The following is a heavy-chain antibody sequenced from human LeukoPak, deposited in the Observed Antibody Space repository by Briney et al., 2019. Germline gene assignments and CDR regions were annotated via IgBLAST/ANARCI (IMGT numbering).Heavy chain of an antibody. Sequence: GGSLRLSCGASGFIFSNYWMSWVRQAPGEGLEWVANIGPDGSEKNSVDSVTGRFTFSRDNAKNSLDLQMNSLRAEDTAMYYCARSDRGPEYWGQGTLVTVSS. D-gene: IGHD6-25*01. CDR3: ARSDRGPEY. V-gene: IGHV3-7*01. CDR1: GFIFSNYW. J-gene: IGHJ4*02. CDR2: IGPDGSEK.